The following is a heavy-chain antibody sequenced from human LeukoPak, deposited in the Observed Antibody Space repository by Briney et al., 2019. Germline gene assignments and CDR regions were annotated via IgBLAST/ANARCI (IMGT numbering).Heavy chain of an antibody. CDR3: ARDPGAYGDYADY. J-gene: IGHJ4*02. CDR2: ISYDGSNK. D-gene: IGHD4-17*01. CDR1: GFTFSSYA. Sequence: GGSLRLSCAASGFTFSSYAMHWVRQAPGKGLEWVAVISYDGSNKYYADSVKSRFTISRDNSKNTLYLQMNCLRAEDTAVYYCARDPGAYGDYADYWGQGTLVTVSS. V-gene: IGHV3-30*04.